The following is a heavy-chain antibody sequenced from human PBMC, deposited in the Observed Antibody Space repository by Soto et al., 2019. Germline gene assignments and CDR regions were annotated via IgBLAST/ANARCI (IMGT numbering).Heavy chain of an antibody. J-gene: IGHJ4*02. CDR3: ARDRGYCSGGSCETLLEY. CDR1: GGPFSSYY. CDR2: IYYSGST. D-gene: IGHD2-15*01. V-gene: IGHV4-59*01. Sequence: SETLSLTCTVSGGPFSSYYWSWIRQTPGKGLEWIGYIYYSGSTNYNPSLKSRVTISVDTSKNQFSLKLSSVTAADTAVYYCARDRGYCSGGSCETLLEYWGQGTLVTVSS.